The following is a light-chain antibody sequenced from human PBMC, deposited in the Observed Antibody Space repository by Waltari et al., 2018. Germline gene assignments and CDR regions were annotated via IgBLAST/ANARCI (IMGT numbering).Light chain of an antibody. V-gene: IGLV2-23*02. CDR1: SSAVCFYNI. Sequence: SALTQPASVSGSPGQSLTISCTGTSSAVCFYNIVSWYQQHPNKPPKLLVYEVIERPSGVSNRYSGSKSGNTASLTISGLQAEDEADYYCCSYVGRNIWVFGGVTKVTVL. CDR3: CSYVGRNIWV. CDR2: EVI. J-gene: IGLJ3*02.